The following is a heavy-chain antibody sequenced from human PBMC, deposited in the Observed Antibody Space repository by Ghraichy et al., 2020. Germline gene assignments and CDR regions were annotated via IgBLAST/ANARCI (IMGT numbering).Heavy chain of an antibody. Sequence: GGSLRLSCAASGFTFSDYYMSWIRQAPGRGLEWVSYISASGPTIYYADSVKGRFTISRDNAKNSLYLQMNSLRAEDTAVYYCARVGGSYDLDYWGQGILVTVSS. J-gene: IGHJ4*02. V-gene: IGHV3-11*01. CDR2: ISASGPTI. CDR1: GFTFSDYY. D-gene: IGHD1-26*01. CDR3: ARVGGSYDLDY.